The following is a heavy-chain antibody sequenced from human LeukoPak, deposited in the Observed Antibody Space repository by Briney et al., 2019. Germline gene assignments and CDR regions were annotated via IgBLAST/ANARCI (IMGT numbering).Heavy chain of an antibody. CDR3: AREFGDSSGWYHKNWFDP. Sequence: ASVKVSCKASGGTFSSYTISWVRQAPGQGLEWMGRIIPILGIANYAQKFQGRVTITADKSTSTAYMELSSLRSEDTAVYYCAREFGDSSGWYHKNWFDPWGQGTLVTVSS. CDR1: GGTFSSYT. CDR2: IIPILGIA. D-gene: IGHD6-19*01. J-gene: IGHJ5*02. V-gene: IGHV1-69*04.